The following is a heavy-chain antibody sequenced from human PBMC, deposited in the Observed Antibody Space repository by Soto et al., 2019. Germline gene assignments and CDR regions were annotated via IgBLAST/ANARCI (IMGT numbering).Heavy chain of an antibody. CDR1: GGSISSSNW. CDR3: ARGYNEFDY. Sequence: QVQLQESGPGLVKPSGTLSLTCAVSGGSISSSNWWSWVRQPPGKGLEWIGEIYHSGSTTYNPSVRGRVTISVDKSKNQFYLKVSSVTAADSAVYHCARGYNEFDYWGQGTLVTVSS. V-gene: IGHV4-4*02. D-gene: IGHD1-1*01. CDR2: IYHSGST. J-gene: IGHJ4*02.